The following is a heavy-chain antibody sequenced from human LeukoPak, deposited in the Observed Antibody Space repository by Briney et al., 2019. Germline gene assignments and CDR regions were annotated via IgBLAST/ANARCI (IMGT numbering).Heavy chain of an antibody. CDR3: ATGYLVTAGLMDV. CDR2: FDPEDGKT. CDR1: GGTFSSYA. J-gene: IGHJ6*02. Sequence: ASVKVSCKASGGTFSSYAISWVRQAPGQGLEWMGSFDPEDGKTVYAQKFQGRVTMTEDTSTDTAYMELSSLRSEDTAVYYCATGYLVTAGLMDVWGQGTTVTVSS. V-gene: IGHV1-24*01. D-gene: IGHD6-13*01.